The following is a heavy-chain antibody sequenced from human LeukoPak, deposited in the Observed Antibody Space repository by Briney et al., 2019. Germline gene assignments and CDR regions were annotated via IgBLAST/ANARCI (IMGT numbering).Heavy chain of an antibody. J-gene: IGHJ4*02. CDR2: ISSSGSTI. D-gene: IGHD6-19*01. V-gene: IGHV3-48*03. Sequence: PGGSLRLSCAASGFIFSSYEVNWVRQAPGKGLEWVSYISSSGSTIYYADSVKGRFTISRDNAKNSLYLQMSSLRAEDTAVYYCARDGSYSSGYFDYWGQGTLVTVFS. CDR1: GFIFSSYE. CDR3: ARDGSYSSGYFDY.